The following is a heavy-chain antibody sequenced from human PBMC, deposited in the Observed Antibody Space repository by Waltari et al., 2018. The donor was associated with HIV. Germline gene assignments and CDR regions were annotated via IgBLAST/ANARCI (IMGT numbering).Heavy chain of an antibody. Sequence: QVQLVESGGGVVQPGRSLRLSCAASGFTFSSYGLHWVRRAPGKGLEWVAVIWYDGSNKYYADSVKGRFTISRDNSKNTLYLQMNSLRAEDTAVYYCARGARGYTDAPYYFDYWGQGTLVTVSS. CDR2: IWYDGSNK. J-gene: IGHJ4*02. CDR3: ARGARGYTDAPYYFDY. V-gene: IGHV3-33*01. D-gene: IGHD6-13*01. CDR1: GFTFSSYG.